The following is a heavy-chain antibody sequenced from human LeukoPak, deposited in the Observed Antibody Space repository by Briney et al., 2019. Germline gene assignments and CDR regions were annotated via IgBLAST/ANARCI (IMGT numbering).Heavy chain of an antibody. CDR3: ARGDVWSRSGFDI. J-gene: IGHJ4*02. CDR1: GFTVSSYY. V-gene: IGHV3-66*02. D-gene: IGHD1-26*01. Sequence: PGGSLRLSCAASGFTVSSYYMRWVRQAPGKGLEWVPIIYTGGGTYYADSVRGRFTISRDNSKITLYLQRDRLRTDDTAVYYCARGDVWSRSGFDIWGQGTLVTVSS. CDR2: IYTGGGT.